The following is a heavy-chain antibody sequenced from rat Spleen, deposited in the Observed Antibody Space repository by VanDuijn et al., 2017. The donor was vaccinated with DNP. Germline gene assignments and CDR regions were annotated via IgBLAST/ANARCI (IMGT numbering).Heavy chain of an antibody. CDR2: ITTSGGRT. CDR3: ATTNNWFAY. Sequence: EVQLVESGGGLVKPGRSLKLSCAASEFTFSDYAMAWVRQAPKKGLEWVATITTSGGRTFYRDSVKGRFTISRDNAKTTLYLQMDSLRSEDTATYSCATTNNWFAYWGQGTLVTVSS. J-gene: IGHJ3*01. CDR1: EFTFSDYA. V-gene: IGHV5-17*01.